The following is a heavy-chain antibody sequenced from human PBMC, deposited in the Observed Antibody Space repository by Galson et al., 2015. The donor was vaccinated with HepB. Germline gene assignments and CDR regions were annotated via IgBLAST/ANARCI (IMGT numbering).Heavy chain of an antibody. J-gene: IGHJ6*02. D-gene: IGHD4-11*01. CDR2: IDWDDDK. CDR3: ARMSVTHYYYYGMDV. V-gene: IGHV2-70*11. CDR1: GFSLSTSGMC. Sequence: PALVKPTQTLTLTCTFSGFSLSTSGMCVSWIRQPPGKALEWLARIDWDDDKYYSTSLKTRLTISKDTSKNQVVLTMTNMDPVDTATYYCARMSVTHYYYYGMDVWGQGTTVTVSS.